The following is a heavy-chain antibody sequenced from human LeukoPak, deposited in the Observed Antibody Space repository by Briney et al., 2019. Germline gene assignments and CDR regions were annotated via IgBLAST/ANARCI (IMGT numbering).Heavy chain of an antibody. J-gene: IGHJ4*02. CDR2: INPNSGGT. V-gene: IGHV1-2*02. CDR3: ASALTDSSCYNYPY. CDR1: GYTFTGYY. Sequence: GASVKVSCKASGYTFTGYYMHGGRQAAGEGLGWRGWINPNSGGTNYEQRIQGRVTRTRDTSMSTGYMEPRRLRADDTAVYYCASALTDSSCYNYPYWGQGTLVTVSS. D-gene: IGHD3-22*01.